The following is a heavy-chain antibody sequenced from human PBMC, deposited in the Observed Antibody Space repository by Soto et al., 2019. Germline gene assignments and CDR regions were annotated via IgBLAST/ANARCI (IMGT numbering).Heavy chain of an antibody. D-gene: IGHD2-8*01. J-gene: IGHJ6*03. CDR3: ARHVWDPYYSYYMDV. Sequence: SQTLSLTCTVSGGSISSSSYYWGWIRQPPGKGLEWIGSIYYSGSTYYNPSLKSRVTISVDTSKNQFSLKLSSVTAADTAVYYCARHVWDPYYSYYMDVWGKGTTVTLSS. CDR2: IYYSGST. V-gene: IGHV4-39*01. CDR1: GGSISSSSYY.